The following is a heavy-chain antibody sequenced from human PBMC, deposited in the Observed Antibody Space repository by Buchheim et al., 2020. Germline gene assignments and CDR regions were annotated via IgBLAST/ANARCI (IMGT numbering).Heavy chain of an antibody. D-gene: IGHD4-11*01. CDR1: GGSINRGGYY. V-gene: IGHV4-31*03. Sequence: QMQLQESGPGLVKPLQTLSLTCTVSGGSINRGGYYWSRIRQHSVRGLEWIGYIYYTGATYYSPSLKSRVSISVDMSKNQFSLRVNSVTAADTAVYFCARDGYNNFGEYFAMDVWGQGT. CDR3: ARDGYNNFGEYFAMDV. CDR2: IYYTGAT. J-gene: IGHJ6*02.